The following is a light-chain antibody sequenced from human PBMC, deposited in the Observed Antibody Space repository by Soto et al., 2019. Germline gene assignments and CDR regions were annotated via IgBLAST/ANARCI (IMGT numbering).Light chain of an antibody. J-gene: IGKJ5*01. CDR1: QSVSSSY. CDR3: QQYGSSPPIT. Sequence: EIVLTQSPGTLSLSPGERATLSCRASQSVSSSYLAWYQQKTGQAPRLLIYSASSRATGIPDRFSGSGSGTDFTLTISRLEPEDFAVYYCQQYGSSPPITFGQGTRLEIK. CDR2: SAS. V-gene: IGKV3-20*01.